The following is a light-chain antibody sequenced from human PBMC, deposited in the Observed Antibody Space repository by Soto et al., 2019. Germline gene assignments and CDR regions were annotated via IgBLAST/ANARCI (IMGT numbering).Light chain of an antibody. J-gene: IGKJ4*01. CDR3: QQYNNWPLT. CDR1: QSVSSN. V-gene: IGKV3-15*01. Sequence: EIVMTQSPATLSVSPGERATLSCMASQSVSSNLAWYQQKPGQAPRLLIYGASTRATGIPARFSGSGSGTEFTRTISSLQSEDFAVYYCQQYNNWPLTFGGGTKVEIK. CDR2: GAS.